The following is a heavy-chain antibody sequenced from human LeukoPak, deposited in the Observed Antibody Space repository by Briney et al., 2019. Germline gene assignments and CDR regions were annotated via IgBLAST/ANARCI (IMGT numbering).Heavy chain of an antibody. J-gene: IGHJ4*02. CDR3: ARGYSYGPYYFDY. V-gene: IGHV1-69*05. D-gene: IGHD5-18*01. CDR1: GGTFSSYA. Sequence: ASVKVSCKASGGTFSSYAISWVRQAPGQGLEWIGGIIPIFGTANYAQKFQGRVTITTDESTSTAYMELSSLRSEDTAVYYCARGYSYGPYYFDYWGQGTLVTVSS. CDR2: IIPIFGTA.